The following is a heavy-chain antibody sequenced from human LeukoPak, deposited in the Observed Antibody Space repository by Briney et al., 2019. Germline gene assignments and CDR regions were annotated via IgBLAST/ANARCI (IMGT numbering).Heavy chain of an antibody. Sequence: SETLSLTCTVSGGSISSSSYYWGWIRQPPGKGLEWIGSIYYSGSTYYNPSLKSRVIISVDTPKNQFSLKLSSVTAADTAVYYYARHGQKWIQSWLPFGYWGQGTLVTVSS. CDR1: GGSISSSSYY. D-gene: IGHD5-18*01. J-gene: IGHJ4*02. CDR3: ARHGQKWIQSWLPFGY. CDR2: IYYSGST. V-gene: IGHV4-39*01.